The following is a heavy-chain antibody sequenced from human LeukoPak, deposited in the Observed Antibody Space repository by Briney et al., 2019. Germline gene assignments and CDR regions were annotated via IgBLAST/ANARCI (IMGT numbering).Heavy chain of an antibody. J-gene: IGHJ4*02. V-gene: IGHV4-34*01. CDR2: INHSGST. CDR1: GGSFSGYY. D-gene: IGHD4-23*01. CDR3: ARTYGGNSFLDY. Sequence: SETLSLTCAVYGGSFSGYYWSWIRQPPGKGLEWIGEINHSGSTNYNPSLKSRVTISVDTSKNQFSLKLSSVTTADRAVYYCARTYGGNSFLDYWGQGTLVTVSS.